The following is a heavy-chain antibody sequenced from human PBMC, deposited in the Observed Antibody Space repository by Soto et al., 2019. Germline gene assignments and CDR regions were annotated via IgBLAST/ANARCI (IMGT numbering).Heavy chain of an antibody. CDR2: ITYDGSNK. J-gene: IGHJ6*02. CDR3: ARPYYYDSYGMDV. Sequence: QVQLVESGGGVVQPGRSLRLSCAASGFTFSSYAMHWVRQAPGKGLEWVAVITYDGSNKYYADSVKGRFTISRDNSKNTLYLQMNSLRAEDTAVYYCARPYYYDSYGMDVWGQGTTVTVSS. CDR1: GFTFSSYA. V-gene: IGHV3-30-3*01. D-gene: IGHD3-22*01.